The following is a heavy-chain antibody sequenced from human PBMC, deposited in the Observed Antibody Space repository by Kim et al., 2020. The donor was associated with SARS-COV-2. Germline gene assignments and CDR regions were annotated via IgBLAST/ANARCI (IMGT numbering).Heavy chain of an antibody. CDR2: ISYDGSNK. Sequence: GGSLRLSCAASGFTFSSYGMHWVRQAPGKGLEWVAVISYDGSNKYYADSVKGRFTISRDNSKNTLYLQMNSLRAEDTAVYYCARELEDYGDYGGTLGFDYWGQGTLVTVSS. CDR3: ARELEDYGDYGGTLGFDY. J-gene: IGHJ4*02. CDR1: GFTFSSYG. D-gene: IGHD4-17*01. V-gene: IGHV3-33*05.